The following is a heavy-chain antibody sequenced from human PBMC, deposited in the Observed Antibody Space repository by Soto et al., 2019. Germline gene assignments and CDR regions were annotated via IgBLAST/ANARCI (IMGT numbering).Heavy chain of an antibody. V-gene: IGHV3-23*01. CDR3: AKRTVGWYFDL. CDR1: GFTFSSYA. J-gene: IGHJ2*01. D-gene: IGHD4-17*01. CDR2: ISGSGGST. Sequence: EVQLLESGGGLVQPGGSLRLSCAASGFTFSSYAMSWVHQAPGKGLEWVSAISGSGGSTYYADSVRGRLTISRDNSKNTLYRQMNSLRAEDTAVYYCAKRTVGWYFDLWGRGTLVTVSS.